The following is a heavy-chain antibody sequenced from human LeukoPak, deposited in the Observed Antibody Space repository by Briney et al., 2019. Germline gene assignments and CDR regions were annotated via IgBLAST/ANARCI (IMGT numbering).Heavy chain of an antibody. CDR2: IKQDGSEK. Sequence: GGSLRLSCAASGFTFSSYWMSWVRQAPGKGLEWVANIKQDGSEKYYVDSVKGRFTISRDNAKNSLYLQMNSLRAEDTAVYYCARILGYCSGGSCYFDFDYWGQGTLVTVSS. D-gene: IGHD2-15*01. V-gene: IGHV3-7*01. CDR3: ARILGYCSGGSCYFDFDY. CDR1: GFTFSSYW. J-gene: IGHJ4*02.